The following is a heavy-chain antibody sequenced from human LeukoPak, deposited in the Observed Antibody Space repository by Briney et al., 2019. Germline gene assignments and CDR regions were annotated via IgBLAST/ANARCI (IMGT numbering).Heavy chain of an antibody. J-gene: IGHJ5*02. CDR2: IYPGDSDT. D-gene: IGHD2-2*01. Sequence: GESLKISCKGSGYSFTSYWIGWVRQMPGKGLEWMGIIYPGDSDTRYSPSFQGQVTISADKSISTAYLQWSSLKASDTAMYYCARVKRYCSSTGCYYNWFDPWGQGTLVTVSS. V-gene: IGHV5-51*01. CDR1: GYSFTSYW. CDR3: ARVKRYCSSTGCYYNWFDP.